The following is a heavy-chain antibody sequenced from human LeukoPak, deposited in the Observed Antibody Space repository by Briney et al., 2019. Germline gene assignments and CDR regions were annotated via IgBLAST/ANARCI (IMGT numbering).Heavy chain of an antibody. CDR1: GFTFSSYA. J-gene: IGHJ4*02. CDR3: AKASRGDRGYSYGCPFDY. CDR2: ISGSGGST. D-gene: IGHD5-18*01. V-gene: IGHV3-23*01. Sequence: GGSLRLSCAASGFTFSSYAMSWVRQAPGKGLEWVSAISGSGGSTYYADSVKGRFTISRDNSKNTLYLQMNSLRAEDTAVYYCAKASRGDRGYSYGCPFDYWGQGTLVTVSS.